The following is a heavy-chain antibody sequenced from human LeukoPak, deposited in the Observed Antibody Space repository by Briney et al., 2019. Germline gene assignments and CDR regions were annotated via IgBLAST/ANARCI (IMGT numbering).Heavy chain of an antibody. D-gene: IGHD1-26*01. V-gene: IGHV4-31*03. CDR1: GGSISSGAYP. Sequence: SQTLSLTCTVSGGSISSGAYPWSWIRQHPGEGLEWIGYIYYSGSTYYNPSLKSRVSISVDTSKNQFSLKLSSVTAADTAVYYCAREHPGELPDYWGQGTLVTVSS. J-gene: IGHJ4*02. CDR2: IYYSGST. CDR3: AREHPGELPDY.